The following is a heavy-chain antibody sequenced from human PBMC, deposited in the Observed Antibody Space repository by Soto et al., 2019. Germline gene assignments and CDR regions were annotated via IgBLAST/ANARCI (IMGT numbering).Heavy chain of an antibody. CDR3: SRLPPSKYRDSPFDP. D-gene: IGHD5-12*01. J-gene: IGHJ5*02. CDR2: ISSKRYGGTA. CDR1: GFTFGDYA. V-gene: IGHV3-49*03. Sequence: EVQLVESGGGLVQPGRSLGLSCTASGFTFGDYAMTWFSQAPGKGLEWEGFISSKRYGGTAEYATSVKGRFTISRYDSKSIAYLQMNSLKTEDTAVYFCSRLPPSKYRDSPFDPWGQGTLVIVSS.